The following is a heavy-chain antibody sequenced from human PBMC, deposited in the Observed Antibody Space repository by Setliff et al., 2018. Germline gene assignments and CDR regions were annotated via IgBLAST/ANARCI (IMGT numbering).Heavy chain of an antibody. Sequence: ASVKVSCKASGYTFTDFAMNWVRQAPGQGLEWMGWINAANDNTKYSQKFQGRVTITRDTSASTVYMELSSLRYEDTAVYYCASAEVVVAPWGQGTLVTVSS. CDR3: ASAEVVVAP. CDR1: GYTFTDFA. CDR2: INAANDNT. J-gene: IGHJ4*02. D-gene: IGHD2-15*01. V-gene: IGHV1-3*01.